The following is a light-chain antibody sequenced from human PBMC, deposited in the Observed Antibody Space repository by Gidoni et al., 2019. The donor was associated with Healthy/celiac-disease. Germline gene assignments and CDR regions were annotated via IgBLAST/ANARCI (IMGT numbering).Light chain of an antibody. CDR1: QGISSY. V-gene: IGKV1-9*01. CDR3: QQRNSYPRT. Sequence: DSQLTQSPSFLSASVGDRVTSTCRASQGISSYLAWYQQKPGKAPKLLIYAASTLQSGVPSRFSGSGSGTEFTLTISSLQPEDFATYYCQQRNSYPRTFGGGTKVEI. J-gene: IGKJ4*01. CDR2: AAS.